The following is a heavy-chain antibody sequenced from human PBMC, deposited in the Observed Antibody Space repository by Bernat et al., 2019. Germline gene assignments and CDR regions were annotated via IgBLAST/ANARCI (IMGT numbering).Heavy chain of an antibody. D-gene: IGHD3-3*01. CDR2: VKIKTDGETT. V-gene: IGHV3-15*07. CDR1: GFTFSNAW. CDR3: TTGSVEGG. J-gene: IGHJ4*02. Sequence: EMQLVESGGGLVKPGGSLRLSCAASGFTFSNAWMNWVRQAPVKGLEWVGRVKIKTDGETTDYAAPVKGRFTISRDDSKNTLYLQMNSLKTEDTAEYYCTTGSVEGGWGQGTLVTVSS.